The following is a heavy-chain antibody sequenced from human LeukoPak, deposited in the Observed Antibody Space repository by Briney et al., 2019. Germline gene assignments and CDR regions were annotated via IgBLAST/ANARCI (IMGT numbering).Heavy chain of an antibody. CDR3: AKGSGYEAQYYYYYMYV. Sequence: ASVKVSCKASGYTFTSYYMHWMRQAPGQGLEWMGIINPSGGSTSYAQKFKGRVTMTRDMSSSTVYMELSSLRSEDTAVYYCAKGSGYEAQYYYYYMYVWGKGTTVTISS. CDR2: INPSGGST. J-gene: IGHJ6*03. CDR1: GYTFTSYY. V-gene: IGHV1-46*01. D-gene: IGHD5-12*01.